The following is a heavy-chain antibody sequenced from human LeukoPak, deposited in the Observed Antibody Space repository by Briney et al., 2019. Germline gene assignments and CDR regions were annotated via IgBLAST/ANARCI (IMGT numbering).Heavy chain of an antibody. CDR1: GYTFTSYG. CDR2: ISAYNGNT. D-gene: IGHD2-15*01. CDR3: ARDGRIVVAVAARNSNYYYYGMDV. Sequence: ASVKVSCKASGYTFTSYGISWVRQAPGQGLEWMGWISAYNGNTNYAQKLQGRVTMTTDTSTSTAYMELRSLRSDDTAVYYCARDGRIVVAVAARNSNYYYYGMDVWGQGTTVTVSS. J-gene: IGHJ6*02. V-gene: IGHV1-18*01.